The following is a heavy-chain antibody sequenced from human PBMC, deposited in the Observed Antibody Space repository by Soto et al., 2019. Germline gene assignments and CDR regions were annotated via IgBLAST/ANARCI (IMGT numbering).Heavy chain of an antibody. CDR1: GYTFSSSG. V-gene: IGHV1-18*01. CDR2: ISTYNGNT. CDR3: ARKYSGSSWFDP. J-gene: IGHJ5*02. Sequence: QVQLVQSGAEVRKPGASVKVSCEASGYTFSSSGITWVRQAPGQGLEWMGWISTYNGNTNYAQKLLGRVTMTTDTATRKAYMELRSRMSYDTAVYYCARKYSGSSWFDPLGQGTLVTVFS. D-gene: IGHD6-6*01.